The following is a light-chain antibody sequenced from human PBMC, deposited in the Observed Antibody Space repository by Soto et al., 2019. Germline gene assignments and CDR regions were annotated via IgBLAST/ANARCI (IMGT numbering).Light chain of an antibody. V-gene: IGKV1-5*01. Sequence: IQLTQSPSTLPASVGDRVTLTCRASESISNWLAWYQHKPGTAPKLLIYHASILETAVPSRFSANGSGTEFTLTISSLQPDDSATYYCQQYNSYSPTFGQGTKVDI. CDR1: ESISNW. J-gene: IGKJ1*01. CDR3: QQYNSYSPT. CDR2: HAS.